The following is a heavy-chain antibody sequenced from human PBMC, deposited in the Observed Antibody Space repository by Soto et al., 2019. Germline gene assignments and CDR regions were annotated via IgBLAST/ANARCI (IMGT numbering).Heavy chain of an antibody. CDR2: IIPIFGTA. CDR1: GGTXNSYA. Sequence: GXSXKVSFKASGGTXNSYAIRLVRQAPGQGLEWMGGIIPIFGTANYAQKFQVRVTITADESTSTAYMELRRLRSEYTDVYYCARVSVTMIDWFDPWGQGTLGTVS. CDR3: ARVSVTMIDWFDP. V-gene: IGHV1-69*13. D-gene: IGHD3-22*01. J-gene: IGHJ5*02.